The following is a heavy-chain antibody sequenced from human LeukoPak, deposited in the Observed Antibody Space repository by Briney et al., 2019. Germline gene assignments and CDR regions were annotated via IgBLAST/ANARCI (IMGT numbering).Heavy chain of an antibody. D-gene: IGHD3-10*01. CDR1: GFTFTSSA. CDR2: IFVGSGNT. J-gene: IGHJ6*04. CDR3: AADRLLWFGELPIHGMDV. V-gene: IGHV1-58*01. Sequence: TSVRVSCKASGFTFTSSAVQWVRQARGQRLEWIGWIFVGSGNTNYAQKFQERVTITRDMSTSTAYMELSSLRSEDTAVYYCAADRLLWFGELPIHGMDVWGKGTTVTVSS.